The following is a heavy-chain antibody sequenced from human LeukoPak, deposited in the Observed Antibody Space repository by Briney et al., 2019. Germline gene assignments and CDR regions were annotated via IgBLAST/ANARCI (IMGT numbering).Heavy chain of an antibody. Sequence: ASVKVSCKVSGYTFTDYYMHWVQQAPGKGLEWMGLVDPEDGETIYAGKFQGRVTITADMSTDTAYMELSSLRSEDTAVYYCATALYGDAYYMDVWGKGTTVTVSS. CDR2: VDPEDGET. V-gene: IGHV1-69-2*01. J-gene: IGHJ6*03. CDR3: ATALYGDAYYMDV. CDR1: GYTFTDYY. D-gene: IGHD4-17*01.